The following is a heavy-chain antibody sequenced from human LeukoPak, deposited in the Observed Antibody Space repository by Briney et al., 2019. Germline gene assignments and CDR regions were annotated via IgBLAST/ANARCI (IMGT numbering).Heavy chain of an antibody. CDR1: GFTFRDYW. Sequence: GGSLRLSCGASGFTFRDYWMSWVRQTPGKGLEWVANIREDGSEKNYVDSVKGRFTLSRDNAKNSLYLQMNSLRAEDTAVYYCARSGSDFDYWGQGTLVSVSS. D-gene: IGHD3-3*01. CDR2: IREDGSEK. J-gene: IGHJ4*02. CDR3: ARSGSDFDY. V-gene: IGHV3-7*01.